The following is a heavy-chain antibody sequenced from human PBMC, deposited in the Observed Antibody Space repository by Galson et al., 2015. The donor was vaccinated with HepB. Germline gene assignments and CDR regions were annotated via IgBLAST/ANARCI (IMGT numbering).Heavy chain of an antibody. CDR2: IKQDGSQK. D-gene: IGHD3-22*01. J-gene: IGHJ5*02. V-gene: IGHV3-7*01. CDR3: ARENDYDRNKWFDP. CDR1: GFTFSNYW. Sequence: SLRLSCAASGFTFSNYWMSWVRQAPGKGLEWVANIKQDGSQKYYVDSVKGRFTISRDNAKNSLQLQVNSLRAEDTAVYYCARENDYDRNKWFDPWGQGTLVTVSS.